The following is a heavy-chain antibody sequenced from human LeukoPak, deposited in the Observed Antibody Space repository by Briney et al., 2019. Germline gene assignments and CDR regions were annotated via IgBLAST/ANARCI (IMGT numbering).Heavy chain of an antibody. CDR1: GGSISSSSYY. CDR2: IYYSGST. V-gene: IGHV4-39*01. D-gene: IGHD6-13*01. J-gene: IGHJ4*02. Sequence: SETLSLTCTVSGGSISSSSYYWGWIRQPPGKGLEWIGGIYYSGSTYYNPSLKSRVTISVDTSKNQFSLKLSSVTAADTAVYYCARHWGSSWPYLFDYWGQRTLVTVSS. CDR3: ARHWGSSWPYLFDY.